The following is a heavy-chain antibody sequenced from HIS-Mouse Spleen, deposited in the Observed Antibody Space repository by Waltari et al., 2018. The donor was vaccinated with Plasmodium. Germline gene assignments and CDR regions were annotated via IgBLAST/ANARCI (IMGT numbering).Heavy chain of an antibody. J-gene: IGHJ2*01. Sequence: QVQLQQWGAGLLKPSETLSLTCAVYGGSFSGYYWSWIRQPPGKGLEWIGEIKHSGSTNYTPSLKGRVTISVDTSKNQFSLKLSSVTAADTAVYYCARVTSSGVYWYFDLWGRGTLVTVSS. CDR3: ARVTSSGVYWYFDL. CDR1: GGSFSGYY. V-gene: IGHV4-34*01. CDR2: IKHSGST. D-gene: IGHD3-3*01.